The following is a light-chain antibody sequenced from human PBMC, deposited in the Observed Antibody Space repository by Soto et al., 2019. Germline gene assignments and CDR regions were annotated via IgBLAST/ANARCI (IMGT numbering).Light chain of an antibody. V-gene: IGKV3-20*01. J-gene: IGKJ1*01. CDR3: HQYGISPRT. CDR2: AAS. Sequence: EIVLTQSPGTLSLSPGERATLSCRASRSVSSSDLAWYQQKPGQAPRLLIYAASSRATGIPDRFSGGGSGTDFTLTIRRLEPEDFAVYYCHQYGISPRTFGQGTKVEIK. CDR1: RSVSSSD.